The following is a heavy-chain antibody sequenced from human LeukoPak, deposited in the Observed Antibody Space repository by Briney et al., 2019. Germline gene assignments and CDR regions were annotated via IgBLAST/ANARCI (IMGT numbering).Heavy chain of an antibody. CDR2: INPNTGGT. CDR1: GYTFTGYY. D-gene: IGHD3-22*01. V-gene: IGHV1-2*06. Sequence: GASVKVSCKASGYTFTGYYMHWVRQAPGHGLEWMGRINPNTGGTYYAQKFQGRVTMTRDTSISTAYMELSRLRSDDTAVYYCARTVELNYDSSGYYANWFDPWGQGTLVTVSS. CDR3: ARTVELNYDSSGYYANWFDP. J-gene: IGHJ5*02.